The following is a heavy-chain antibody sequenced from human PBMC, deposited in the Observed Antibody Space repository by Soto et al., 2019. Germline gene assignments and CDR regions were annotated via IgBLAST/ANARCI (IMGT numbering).Heavy chain of an antibody. J-gene: IGHJ5*02. CDR3: ARVSDILTGYYMGWLDP. CDR1: GGSITSYY. V-gene: IGHV4-59*01. D-gene: IGHD3-9*01. Sequence: SETLSLTCTVTGGSITSYYWSWIRQPPGKGLEWIGHIYYSGSTNYNPSLKSRVTMSVDTSKNQFSLKLTSVIAADTAVYYCARVSDILTGYYMGWLDPWGQGTRVTVSS. CDR2: IYYSGST.